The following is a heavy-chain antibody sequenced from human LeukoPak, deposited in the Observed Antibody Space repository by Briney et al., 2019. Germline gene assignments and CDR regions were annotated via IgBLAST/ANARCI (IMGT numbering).Heavy chain of an antibody. Sequence: GGSLRLSCAASGFTFSDYYMSWIRQAPGKGLEWVSYISSSGSTIYYADSVKGRFTISRDNAKNSLYLQMNSLRAEDTAVYYCARDRLSCSSTSCYTSFYDYWGRGTLVTVSS. CDR1: GFTFSDYY. CDR2: ISSSGSTI. D-gene: IGHD2-2*02. V-gene: IGHV3-11*04. J-gene: IGHJ4*02. CDR3: ARDRLSCSSTSCYTSFYDY.